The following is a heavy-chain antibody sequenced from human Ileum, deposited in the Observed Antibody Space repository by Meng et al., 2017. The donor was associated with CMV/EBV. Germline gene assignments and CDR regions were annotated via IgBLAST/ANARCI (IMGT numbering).Heavy chain of an antibody. Sequence: SVKVSCKASGGTFSSYAISWVRQAPGQGLEWMGGIIPILGIANYAQKFQGRVTITADKSTSTAYMELSSLRSEDTAVHYCASTFWSGYYTHYYGMDVWGQGTTVTVSS. V-gene: IGHV1-69*10. J-gene: IGHJ6*02. CDR2: IIPILGIA. CDR1: GGTFSSYA. D-gene: IGHD3-3*01. CDR3: ASTFWSGYYTHYYGMDV.